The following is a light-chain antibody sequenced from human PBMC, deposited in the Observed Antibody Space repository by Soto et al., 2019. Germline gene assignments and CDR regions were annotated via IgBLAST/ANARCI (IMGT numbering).Light chain of an antibody. V-gene: IGLV1-44*01. J-gene: IGLJ1*01. CDR2: GNN. CDR1: SSNIGRNS. Sequence: QSVLTQAPSVSGTPGQRVTITCSGSSSNIGRNSVNWYQHLPGTAPKLLTHGNNHRPSGVPDRFSGSKSGTSASLAISWLQPEDEADYCCAAWDDSLNEYVFGDGTKVTVL. CDR3: AAWDDSLNEYV.